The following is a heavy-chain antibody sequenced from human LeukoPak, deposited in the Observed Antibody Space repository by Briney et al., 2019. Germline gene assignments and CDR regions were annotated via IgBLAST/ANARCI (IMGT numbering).Heavy chain of an antibody. J-gene: IGHJ3*02. D-gene: IGHD1-26*01. CDR1: GFTFSTYA. V-gene: IGHV3-30*04. CDR3: ARPKYSGSYYFGAFDI. Sequence: PGGSLRLSCAAYGFTFSTYAMHWVRQGPGKGLEWVAVISYDGSNKYYAASVKGRFTISRDNSKNALYLQMNSLRAEDTAVYYCARPKYSGSYYFGAFDIWGQGTMVTVSS. CDR2: ISYDGSNK.